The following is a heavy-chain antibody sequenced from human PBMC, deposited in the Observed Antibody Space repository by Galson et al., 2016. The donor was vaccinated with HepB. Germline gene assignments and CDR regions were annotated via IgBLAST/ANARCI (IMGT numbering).Heavy chain of an antibody. Sequence: SLRLSCAASGFAFNTFGMHWVRQAPGKGLEWVAGLSYDGNDRYYSDSVKGRFTISRDNSKNTLSLDMSGLRPEDAAVYYCAEEGGSASTYPFDHWGLGTLVVVSS. CDR3: AEEGGSASTYPFDH. D-gene: IGHD1-26*01. V-gene: IGHV3-30*18. CDR1: GFAFNTFG. J-gene: IGHJ4*02. CDR2: LSYDGNDR.